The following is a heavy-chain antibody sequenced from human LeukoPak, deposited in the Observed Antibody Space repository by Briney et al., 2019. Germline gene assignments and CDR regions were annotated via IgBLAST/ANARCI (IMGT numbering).Heavy chain of an antibody. CDR1: RFTFSRYV. CDR3: AKVPHAIVVASDAFDI. J-gene: IGHJ3*02. D-gene: IGHD3-22*01. Sequence: GGSLSLSCAASRFTFSRYVMIWVRQAPEKGLEWVSAISGSGGSTDYAETVKCRFTITRDNSKNTVYLQMNSLRAEDTAVYYCAKVPHAIVVASDAFDIWGQGTMVTVSS. CDR2: ISGSGGST. V-gene: IGHV3-23*01.